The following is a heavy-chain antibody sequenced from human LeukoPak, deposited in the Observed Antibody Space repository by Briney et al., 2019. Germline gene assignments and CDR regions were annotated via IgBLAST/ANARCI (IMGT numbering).Heavy chain of an antibody. J-gene: IGHJ4*02. Sequence: SQTLSLTCTVSGDSISSGAYYWSWIRQHPGKGLEWIGYINFSGGTYYNPSLKSRLTISVDTSKNQFSLNLCSVTAADTAVYYCARGSGSYQYYFDYWGQGTLVTVSS. CDR3: ARGSGSYQYYFDY. V-gene: IGHV4-31*03. CDR1: GDSISSGAYY. D-gene: IGHD3-10*01. CDR2: INFSGGT.